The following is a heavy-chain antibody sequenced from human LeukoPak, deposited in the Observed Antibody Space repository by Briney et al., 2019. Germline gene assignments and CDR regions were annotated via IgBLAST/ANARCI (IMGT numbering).Heavy chain of an antibody. J-gene: IGHJ4*02. CDR1: GFTSSSHA. CDR2: VSGSGDRM. D-gene: IGHD6-13*01. V-gene: IGHV3-23*01. CDR3: AKAAAAPGFDF. Sequence: GGSLRLSCAASGFTSSSHALNWVRQAPGKGLEWVATVSGSGDRMYHADSVKGQFTISRDNSKNTIYLQMNSLRAEDTALYYCAKAAAAPGFDFWGQGTLVTVSS.